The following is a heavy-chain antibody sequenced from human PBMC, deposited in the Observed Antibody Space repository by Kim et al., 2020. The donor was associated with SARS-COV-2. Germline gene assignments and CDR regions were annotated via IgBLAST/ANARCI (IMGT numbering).Heavy chain of an antibody. CDR2: IYSGGST. Sequence: GGSLRLSCAASGFTVSSNYMSWVRQAPGKGLEWVSVIYSGGSTYYADSVKGRFTISRDNSKNTLYLQMNSLRAEDTAVYYCARDYRIYGMDVWGQGTTVTVSS. J-gene: IGHJ6*02. CDR3: ARDYRIYGMDV. D-gene: IGHD2-15*01. CDR1: GFTVSSNY. V-gene: IGHV3-53*01.